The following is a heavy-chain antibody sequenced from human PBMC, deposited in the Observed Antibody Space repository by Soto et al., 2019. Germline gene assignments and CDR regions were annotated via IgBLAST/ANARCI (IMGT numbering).Heavy chain of an antibody. CDR2: MSYDGSSK. CDR1: GFTFSSYG. V-gene: IGHV3-30*18. CDR3: AKDRNQWLVRYFFDS. D-gene: IGHD6-19*01. J-gene: IGHJ4*02. Sequence: PGGSLRLSCAASGFTFSSYGMHWVRQAPGKGLEWVAVMSYDGSSKYYADSVKGRFIISRDNSKNILYLQLNSLRAEDTAVYFCAKDRNQWLVRYFFDSWGQGT.